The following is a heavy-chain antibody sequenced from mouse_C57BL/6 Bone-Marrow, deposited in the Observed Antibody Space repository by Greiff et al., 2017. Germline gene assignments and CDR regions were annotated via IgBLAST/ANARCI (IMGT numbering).Heavy chain of an antibody. J-gene: IGHJ1*03. D-gene: IGHD1-1*01. CDR1: GFTFSSYA. CDR3: ARDLYYGSSYWYFDV. V-gene: IGHV5-4*01. CDR2: ISDGGSYT. Sequence: EVQLQESGGGLVKPGGSLKLSCAASGFTFSSYAMSWVRQTPEKRLEWVATISDGGSYTYYPDNVKGRFTISRDNAKNNLYLQMSHLKSEDTAMYYCARDLYYGSSYWYFDVWGTGTTVTVSS.